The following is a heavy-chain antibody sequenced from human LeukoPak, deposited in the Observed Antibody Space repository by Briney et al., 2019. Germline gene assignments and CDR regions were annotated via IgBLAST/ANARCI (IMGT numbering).Heavy chain of an antibody. CDR1: GGSFSGYY. Sequence: PSETLSLTCAVYGGSFSGYYWSWIRQPPGKGLEWIGEINHSGSTNYNPPLKSRVTISVDTSKNQFSLKLSSVTAADTAVYYCARDYRMVRGVITKFDPWGQGTLVTVSS. J-gene: IGHJ5*02. V-gene: IGHV4-34*01. CDR2: INHSGST. D-gene: IGHD3-10*01. CDR3: ARDYRMVRGVITKFDP.